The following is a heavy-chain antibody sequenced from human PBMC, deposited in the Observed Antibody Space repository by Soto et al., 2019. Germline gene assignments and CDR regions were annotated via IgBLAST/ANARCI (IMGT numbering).Heavy chain of an antibody. Sequence: QVQLQESGPGLVKPSQTLSLTCTVSGGSISSGGYYWSWIRQHPGKGLEWLGYIYYSGSTYYNPSLKSRVTISVDTAKDQFSRKLSSVTAADTAVYYCARDNTYYYGSWNYVIDVWGQGPTVTVSS. V-gene: IGHV4-31*03. CDR3: ARDNTYYYGSWNYVIDV. J-gene: IGHJ6*02. CDR2: IYYSGST. D-gene: IGHD3-10*01. CDR1: GGSISSGGYY.